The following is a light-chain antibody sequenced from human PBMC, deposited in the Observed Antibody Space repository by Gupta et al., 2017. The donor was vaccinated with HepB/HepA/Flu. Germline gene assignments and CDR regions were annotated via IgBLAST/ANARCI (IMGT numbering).Light chain of an antibody. V-gene: IGLV3-16*01. Sequence: SYELTQPPSVSVSLGQMARITCSGEALPKKYAYWYQQKPGQCPVLVIYKDSERPAGIPERFAGSSSGKIVTLTISGVQAEDEADYYCISEDSSGTYHKGGVFGGGTKLTVL. J-gene: IGLJ2*01. CDR3: ISEDSSGTYHKGGV. CDR2: KDS. CDR1: ALPKKY.